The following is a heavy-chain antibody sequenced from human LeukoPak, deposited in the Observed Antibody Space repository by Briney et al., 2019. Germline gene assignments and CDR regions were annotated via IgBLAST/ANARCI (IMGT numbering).Heavy chain of an antibody. Sequence: PGGSLRLSCAASGFTFNTYDMTWVRQAPGKGLEWVSVISDSGGSTYYADSVKGRFTISRDNSKNTLYVQMNSLRAEDTAVYYCAKGGYCSSSTCPTDYWGQGTLVTVSS. V-gene: IGHV3-23*01. CDR2: ISDSGGST. CDR1: GFTFNTYD. J-gene: IGHJ4*02. D-gene: IGHD2-2*01. CDR3: AKGGYCSSSTCPTDY.